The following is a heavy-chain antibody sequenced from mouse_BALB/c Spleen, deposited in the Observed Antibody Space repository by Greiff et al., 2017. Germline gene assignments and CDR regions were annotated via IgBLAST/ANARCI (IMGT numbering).Heavy chain of an antibody. CDR1: GFAFSSYD. J-gene: IGHJ4*01. CDR3: ARHYYGNDAMDY. V-gene: IGHV5-12-1*01. Sequence: EVQVVESGGGLVKPGGSLKLSCAASGFAFSSYDMSWVRQTPEKRLEWVAYISSGGGSTYYPDTVKGRFTISRDNAKNTLYLQLSSLKSEDTAMYYCARHYYGNDAMDYWGQGTSVTVSS. CDR2: ISSGGGST. D-gene: IGHD2-1*01.